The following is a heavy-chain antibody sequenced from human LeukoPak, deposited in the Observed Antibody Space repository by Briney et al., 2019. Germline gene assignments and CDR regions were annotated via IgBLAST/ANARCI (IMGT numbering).Heavy chain of an antibody. CDR3: ARGKLTDGAQKNNWFDP. J-gene: IGHJ5*02. Sequence: ASVKVSCKASGYTFTSYGISWVRQAPGQGLEWMGWISAYNGNTNYAQKLQGRVTMTTDTSTSTAYMELRSLRSDDTAVYYCARGKLTDGAQKNNWFDPWGQGTLVTVSS. CDR1: GYTFTSYG. V-gene: IGHV1-18*01. CDR2: ISAYNGNT. D-gene: IGHD2-21*02.